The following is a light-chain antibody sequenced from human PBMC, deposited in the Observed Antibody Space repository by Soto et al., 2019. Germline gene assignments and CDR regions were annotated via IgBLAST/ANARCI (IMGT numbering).Light chain of an antibody. CDR2: GAS. J-gene: IGKJ2*01. CDR1: QNIDIS. V-gene: IGKV3-20*01. Sequence: EIVLTQSPGTLSLSPGERATLSCRAGQNIDISLAWFQQKRGQAHRLLIYGASTRATGIPDRFSGSGSGTDFTLTISRLEPEHCAVYYCQAYGRTRDTFGQGTKLEIK. CDR3: QAYGRTRDT.